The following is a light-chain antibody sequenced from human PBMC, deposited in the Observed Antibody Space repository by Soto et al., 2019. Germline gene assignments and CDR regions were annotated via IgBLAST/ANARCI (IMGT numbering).Light chain of an antibody. CDR2: DVS. V-gene: IGKV3-11*01. CDR3: QQRSNWPLT. Sequence: EIVLTQSPATLSLSPGERATLSCRASQSVSSSLAWYQQTPGQTPRLLIYDVSNRATGIPARFSGSGSGTDFTLTVSSLEPEDFAVYYCQQRSNWPLTFGGGTKVEIK. CDR1: QSVSSS. J-gene: IGKJ4*01.